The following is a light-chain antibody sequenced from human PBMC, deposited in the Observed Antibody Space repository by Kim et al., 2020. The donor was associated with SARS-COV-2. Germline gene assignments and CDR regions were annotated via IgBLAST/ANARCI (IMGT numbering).Light chain of an antibody. CDR3: QQRSNWPPT. V-gene: IGKV3-11*01. CDR1: QCLGGY. J-gene: IGKJ4*01. Sequence: SWLPGERSSLACRASQCLGGYLAWYQQKPGQPPRLLIFDANRATGIPARFSSSGSGTDFTLTISSLEPEDSAFYYCQQRSNWPPTFGGGTKVDIK. CDR2: DA.